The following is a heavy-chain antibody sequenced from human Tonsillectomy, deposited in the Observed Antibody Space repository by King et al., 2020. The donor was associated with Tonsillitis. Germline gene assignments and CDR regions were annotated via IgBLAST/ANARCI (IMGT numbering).Heavy chain of an antibody. CDR2: ISGSGDTT. CDR1: GFTFTNYD. V-gene: IGHV3-23*04. J-gene: IGHJ4*02. D-gene: IGHD5/OR15-5a*01. Sequence: VQLVESGGGLVQPGGSLRLSCAASGFTFTNYDMTWVRQAPGKGLEWVSAISGSGDTTYYADSVKGRFTISRDNSKNTLHLQMSSLRADDTAVYYCAKERANSVYDSDSGLDFWGQGTLVTVSS. CDR3: AKERANSVYDSDSGLDF.